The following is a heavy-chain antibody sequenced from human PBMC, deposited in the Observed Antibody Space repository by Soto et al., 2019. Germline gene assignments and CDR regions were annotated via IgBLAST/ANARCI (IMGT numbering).Heavy chain of an antibody. J-gene: IGHJ4*02. CDR3: ATIVGANDY. Sequence: SETLSLTCTVSRASIYTYSWTWIRQPAGKGLQWIGHIYSSGSANYSPSLKSRVSMSVDSSKNQISLKLSSVTAADTAVYYCATIVGANDYWGQGTLVTVS. D-gene: IGHD1-26*01. CDR1: RASIYTYS. CDR2: IYSSGSA. V-gene: IGHV4-4*07.